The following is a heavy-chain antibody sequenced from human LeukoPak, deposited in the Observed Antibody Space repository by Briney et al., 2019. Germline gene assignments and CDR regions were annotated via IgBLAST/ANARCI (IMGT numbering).Heavy chain of an antibody. Sequence: QPGESLRLSCAASGFTFSSYAMSWVRQAPGKGLEWVSGISTSGGSTSYADSVKGRFTISRDNPRNTLYMEMNSLRAEDTAVYYCAIMHPYYDGSGYWVQWGQGTLVTVSS. CDR1: GFTFSSYA. V-gene: IGHV3-23*01. D-gene: IGHD3-22*01. J-gene: IGHJ4*02. CDR3: AIMHPYYDGSGYWVQ. CDR2: ISTSGGST.